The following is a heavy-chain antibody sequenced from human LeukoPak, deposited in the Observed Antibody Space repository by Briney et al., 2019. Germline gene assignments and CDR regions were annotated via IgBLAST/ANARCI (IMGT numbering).Heavy chain of an antibody. CDR2: ISGPSSDT. CDR3: VISVRGYGGYGGC. V-gene: IGHV3-11*03. J-gene: IGHJ4*02. Sequence: KSGGSLRLSCAASGFTFSDYYMSWIRQAPGKGPEWVSYISGPSSDTNYADSVRGRFTISRDNAKNSLYLQMNSLRAEDTAVYYCVISVRGYGGYGGCWGQGTLSPSPQ. D-gene: IGHD5-12*01. CDR1: GFTFSDYY.